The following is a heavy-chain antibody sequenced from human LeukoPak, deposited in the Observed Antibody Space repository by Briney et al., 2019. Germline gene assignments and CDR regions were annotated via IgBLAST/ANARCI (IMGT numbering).Heavy chain of an antibody. CDR2: ISGSGGSS. J-gene: IGHJ1*01. V-gene: IGHV3-23*01. CDR1: GFSFSSYA. Sequence: PGGSLRLSCGASGFSFSSYAMNWVRQAPGKGLEWVSGISGSGGSSYYGDSVKGRFTISRDNSKSTLYLQMNSLRAEDTAVYYCAKDALATPTRYFQHWGQGTLVTVSS. CDR3: AKDALATPTRYFQH. D-gene: IGHD5-12*01.